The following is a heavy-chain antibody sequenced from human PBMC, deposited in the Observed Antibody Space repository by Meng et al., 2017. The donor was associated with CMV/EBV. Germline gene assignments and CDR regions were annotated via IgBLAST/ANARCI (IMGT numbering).Heavy chain of an antibody. CDR1: GGSISSSSYY. V-gene: IGHV4-39*07. CDR3: ARDNRIAVADIFDY. D-gene: IGHD6-19*01. Sequence: SETLSLTCTVSGGSISSSSYYWGWIRQPPGKGLEWIGSIYYSGSTYYNPPLKSRVTISVDTSKNQFSLKLSSVTAADTAVYYCARDNRIAVADIFDYWGQGTLVTVSS. J-gene: IGHJ4*02. CDR2: IYYSGST.